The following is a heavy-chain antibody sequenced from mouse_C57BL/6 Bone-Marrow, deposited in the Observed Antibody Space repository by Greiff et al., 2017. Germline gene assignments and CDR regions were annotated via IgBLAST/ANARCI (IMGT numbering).Heavy chain of an antibody. Sequence: DVQLQESGPGLVKPSQSLSLTCSVTGYSITSGYYWNWIRQFPGNKLEWMGYISYDGSNNYNPSLKNRISITRDTSKNQFFLTLNSVTTEDTATYYCASWYFDVWGTGTTVTVSS. CDR1: GYSITSGYY. V-gene: IGHV3-6*01. CDR2: ISYDGSN. CDR3: ASWYFDV. J-gene: IGHJ1*03.